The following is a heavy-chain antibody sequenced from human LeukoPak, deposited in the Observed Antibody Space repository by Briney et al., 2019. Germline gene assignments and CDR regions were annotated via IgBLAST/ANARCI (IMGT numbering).Heavy chain of an antibody. D-gene: IGHD5-12*01. V-gene: IGHV4-39*07. CDR2: IYYSGST. CDR1: GGSISSSSHY. Sequence: PSETLSLTCTVSGGSISSSSHYWGWIRQPPGKGLEWIGSIYYSGSTYYNPSLRSRVTISLDTSKNRFSLKLSSATAADTAVYYCARVSNVDPFYWGQGTLVTVSS. CDR3: ARVSNVDPFY. J-gene: IGHJ4*02.